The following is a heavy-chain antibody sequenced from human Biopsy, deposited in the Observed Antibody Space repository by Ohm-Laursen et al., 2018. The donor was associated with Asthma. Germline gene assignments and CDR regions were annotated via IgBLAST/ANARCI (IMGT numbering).Heavy chain of an antibody. Sequence: ASVKASCKASRYTFINYAIHWVRQAPGQRLEWMGWINAGNGNTKYSQKFQGRVTITRDTSASTAYMDLSSLRSEDTAVYYCARTYYDFLTGQVNDAFDIWGQGTMVTVSS. D-gene: IGHD3-9*01. J-gene: IGHJ3*02. CDR2: INAGNGNT. V-gene: IGHV1-3*01. CDR1: RYTFINYA. CDR3: ARTYYDFLTGQVNDAFDI.